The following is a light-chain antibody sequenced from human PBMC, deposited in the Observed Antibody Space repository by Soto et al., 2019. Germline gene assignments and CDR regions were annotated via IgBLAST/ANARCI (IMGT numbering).Light chain of an antibody. V-gene: IGLV2-23*01. CDR3: CSNADSSTYV. CDR1: SSDVGSHNL. Sequence: QSVLTQPASVSESPGQSITISCTGTSSDVGSHNLVSWYQQYSDKAPKLIIFEASKGPSGVSNRFSGSKSGSTASLTISGLQAEDEADYYCCSNADSSTYVFGTGTKVTVL. CDR2: EAS. J-gene: IGLJ1*01.